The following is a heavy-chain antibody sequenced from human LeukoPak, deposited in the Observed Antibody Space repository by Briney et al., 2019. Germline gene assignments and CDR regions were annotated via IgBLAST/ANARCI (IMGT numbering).Heavy chain of an antibody. Sequence: SETLSLTCTVSGGSISSYYWSWIRQPAGKGLEWIGRIYTSGSTNYNPSLKSRVTMSVDTSKNQFSLKLSSVTAADTAVYYCTSYGLPGIAVAGTSPFDYWGQGTLVTVSS. CDR3: TSYGLPGIAVAGTSPFDY. CDR1: GGSISSYY. CDR2: IYTSGST. D-gene: IGHD6-19*01. V-gene: IGHV4-4*07. J-gene: IGHJ4*02.